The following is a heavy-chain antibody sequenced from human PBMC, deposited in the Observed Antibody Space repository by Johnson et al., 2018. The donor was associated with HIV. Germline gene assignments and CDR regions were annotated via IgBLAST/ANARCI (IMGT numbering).Heavy chain of an antibody. CDR3: ARAGIAARPPTRPPDAFDI. Sequence: QVQLVESGGGVVQPGGSLRLSCAASGFTFSSYAMHWVRQAPGKGLEWVAVISYDGSNKYYADSVKGRFTISRDNSKNTLYLQMNSLRAEDTAVYYCARAGIAARPPTRPPDAFDIWGQGTMVTVSS. CDR1: GFTFSSYA. J-gene: IGHJ3*02. CDR2: ISYDGSNK. V-gene: IGHV3-30-3*01. D-gene: IGHD6-6*01.